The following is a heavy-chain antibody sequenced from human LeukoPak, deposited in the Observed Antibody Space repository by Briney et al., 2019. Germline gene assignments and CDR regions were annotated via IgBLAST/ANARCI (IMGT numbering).Heavy chain of an antibody. Sequence: GGSLRLSCAASGFTFSSYSMNWVRQAPGKGLEWVSSIRDNSRYIYYADSVKGRFTISRDNAKNSLYLQMNSLRAEDTAVYYCARDGEYYDILTGSAYFDYWGQGTLVTVSS. CDR1: GFTFSSYS. J-gene: IGHJ4*02. D-gene: IGHD3-9*01. CDR3: ARDGEYYDILTGSAYFDY. CDR2: IRDNSRYI. V-gene: IGHV3-21*04.